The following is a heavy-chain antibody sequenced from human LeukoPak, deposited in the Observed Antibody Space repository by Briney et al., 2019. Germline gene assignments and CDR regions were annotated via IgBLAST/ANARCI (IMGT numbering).Heavy chain of an antibody. CDR3: ARARRVGFVVVPAATNHYYMDV. Sequence: GASVKVSCKASGYTFTSYDINWVRQAPGQGLEWMGWINPNSGNTDYAQKFQGRVTMTRNTSMSTAYMELSSLRSEDTAVYYCARARRVGFVVVPAATNHYYMDVWGKGTTVT. CDR1: GYTFTSYD. J-gene: IGHJ6*03. D-gene: IGHD2-2*01. CDR2: INPNSGNT. V-gene: IGHV1-8*01.